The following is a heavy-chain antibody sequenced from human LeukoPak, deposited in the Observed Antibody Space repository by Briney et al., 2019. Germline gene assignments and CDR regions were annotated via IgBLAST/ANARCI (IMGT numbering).Heavy chain of an antibody. Sequence: SETLSLTCAVYGGSFSGYYWSWIRQPPGKGLEWIGEINHSGSANYNPSLKSRVTISVDTSKNQFSLKLSSVTAADTAVYYCARLAPIWFGELLSYYYYMDVWGKGTTVTVSS. J-gene: IGHJ6*03. CDR1: GGSFSGYY. CDR2: INHSGSA. CDR3: ARLAPIWFGELLSYYYYMDV. V-gene: IGHV4-34*01. D-gene: IGHD3-10*01.